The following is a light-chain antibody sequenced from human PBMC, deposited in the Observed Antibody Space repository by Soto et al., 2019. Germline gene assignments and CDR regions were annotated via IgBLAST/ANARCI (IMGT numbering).Light chain of an antibody. Sequence: DIVMTQSPNSLAVSLGERATINCKSSQSVLYSSNNKNYLAWYQQKPGRPPKLLIYWASTRESGVPDRFSGSGSGTDFTLTISSLQAEDVAVYYCHQFYSVPFTFGPGTEVDIK. J-gene: IGKJ3*01. CDR3: HQFYSVPFT. CDR2: WAS. V-gene: IGKV4-1*01. CDR1: QSVLYSSNNKNY.